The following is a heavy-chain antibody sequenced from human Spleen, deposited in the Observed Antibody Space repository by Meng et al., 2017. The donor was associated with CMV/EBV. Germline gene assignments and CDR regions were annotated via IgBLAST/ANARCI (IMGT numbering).Heavy chain of an antibody. Sequence: KASGGTFSSYAISWVRQAPGQGLEWMGGIFPIFGTANYAQKFQGRVTITTDESTSTAYMELSSLRSEDTAVYYCARDFADSSGAIDYWGQGTLVTVSS. J-gene: IGHJ4*02. D-gene: IGHD6-19*01. V-gene: IGHV1-69*05. CDR3: ARDFADSSGAIDY. CDR1: GGTFSSYA. CDR2: IFPIFGTA.